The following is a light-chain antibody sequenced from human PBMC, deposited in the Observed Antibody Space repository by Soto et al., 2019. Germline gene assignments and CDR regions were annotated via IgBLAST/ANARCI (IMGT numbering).Light chain of an antibody. V-gene: IGKV3-11*01. CDR2: LTS. CDR3: QQSYNTPPT. J-gene: IGKJ1*01. CDR1: QSVGSK. Sequence: EIVMTQSPPTLSVSPGERATLSCRASQSVGSKLAWYQQRPGQAPRLLIYLTSNRAAGIPARFSGSGSETDFTLTISDVEPEDFATYYCQQSYNTPPTFGQGTKVDI.